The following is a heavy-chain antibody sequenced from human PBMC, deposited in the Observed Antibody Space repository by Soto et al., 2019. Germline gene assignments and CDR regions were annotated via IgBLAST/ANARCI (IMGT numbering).Heavy chain of an antibody. V-gene: IGHV3-33*01. D-gene: IGHD2-2*01. CDR2: IWYDGSNK. J-gene: IGHJ4*02. CDR3: AREHCSSTSCYSYFDY. CDR1: GFTFSSYG. Sequence: QVQLVESGGGVVQPGRSLRLSCAASGFTFSSYGMHWVRQAPGKGREWVAVIWYDGSNKYYADSVKGRFTISRDNSKNTLYLQMNSLRAEDTAVYYCAREHCSSTSCYSYFDYWGQGTLVTVSS.